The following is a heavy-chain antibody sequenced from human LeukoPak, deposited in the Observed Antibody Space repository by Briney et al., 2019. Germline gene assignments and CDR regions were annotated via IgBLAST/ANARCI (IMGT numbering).Heavy chain of an antibody. CDR1: GFTFSNYW. CDR2: INADGSST. Sequence: GESLRLSCAASGFTFSNYWVHWVRQAPGKGLVWVSRINADGSSTSYADSVKGRFTISRDNAKNTLLLQMNSLRAEDTAVYYCARGGGATLARYWGQGTLVTVSS. D-gene: IGHD1-26*01. J-gene: IGHJ4*02. CDR3: ARGGGATLARY. V-gene: IGHV3-74*01.